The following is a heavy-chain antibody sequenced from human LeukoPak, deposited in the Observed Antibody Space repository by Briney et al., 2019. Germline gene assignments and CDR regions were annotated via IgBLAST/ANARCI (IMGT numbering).Heavy chain of an antibody. CDR2: INQDGSEN. J-gene: IGHJ4*02. Sequence: PGGSLRLSCAASGFTFSSYWMSWVRQSPGKGLEWVANINQDGSENHYVDSVKGRFTISRDNAKSSVFVQMNGLRVEDTAVYYCVRAGGSSWSDFWGQGTLVTVSS. V-gene: IGHV3-7*01. CDR1: GFTFSSYW. D-gene: IGHD6-13*01. CDR3: VRAGGSSWSDF.